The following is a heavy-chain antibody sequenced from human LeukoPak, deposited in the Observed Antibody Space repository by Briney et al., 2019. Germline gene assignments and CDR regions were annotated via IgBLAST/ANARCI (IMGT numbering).Heavy chain of an antibody. J-gene: IGHJ5*02. CDR2: MNPNSGNT. D-gene: IGHD6-13*01. CDR1: GYTFTSYD. CDR3: ARYTAAAGTFNWFDP. V-gene: IGHV1-8*01. Sequence: ASVTVSCTASGYTFTSYDINWVRQATGQGLEWMGWMNPNSGNTGYAQKFQGRVTMTRNTSISTAYMELSSLRSEDTAVYYCARYTAAAGTFNWFDPWGQGTLVTVSS.